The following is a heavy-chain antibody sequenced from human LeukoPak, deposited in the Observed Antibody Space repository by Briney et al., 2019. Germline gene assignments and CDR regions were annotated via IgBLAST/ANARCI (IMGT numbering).Heavy chain of an antibody. D-gene: IGHD3-3*01. CDR1: GFTFSSYA. J-gene: IGHJ6*03. Sequence: GGSLRLSCAASGFTFSSYAMSWVRQAPGKGLEWVSAISGSGGSTYYADSVKGRFTISRDNSKNTLYLQMNSLRAEDTAVYYCAKQITIFGVVGHMDVWGKGTTVTVSS. CDR2: ISGSGGST. V-gene: IGHV3-23*01. CDR3: AKQITIFGVVGHMDV.